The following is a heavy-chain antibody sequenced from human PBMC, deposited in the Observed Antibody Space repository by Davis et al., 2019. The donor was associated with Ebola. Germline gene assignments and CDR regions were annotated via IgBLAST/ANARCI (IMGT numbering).Heavy chain of an antibody. J-gene: IGHJ4*02. V-gene: IGHV1-2*04. CDR1: GYTFPRYY. Sequence: AASVTVSCKASGYTFPRYYIHWLRQAPGPGLEWMGLISPNTGGSNYAQKFQGSVTMTRDTSISPAYMELGRLRSDDTAVYYCARSYHYDTSGYLPSLDYWGQGTLVTVSS. CDR2: ISPNTGGS. D-gene: IGHD3-22*01. CDR3: ARSYHYDTSGYLPSLDY.